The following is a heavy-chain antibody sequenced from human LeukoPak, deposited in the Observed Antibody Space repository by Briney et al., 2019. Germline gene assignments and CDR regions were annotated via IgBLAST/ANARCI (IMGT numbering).Heavy chain of an antibody. J-gene: IGHJ4*02. CDR3: ARASPYGSGTYYFDY. CDR1: GYTFTGYY. CDR2: INPNSGGT. V-gene: IGHV1-2*04. D-gene: IGHD3-10*01. Sequence: ASVKVSCKASGYTFTGYYMHWVRQAPGQGLEWMGWINPNSGGTNYAQKFQGWVTMTRDTSISTAYMELSRLRSEDTAVYYCARASPYGSGTYYFDYWGQGTLVTVSS.